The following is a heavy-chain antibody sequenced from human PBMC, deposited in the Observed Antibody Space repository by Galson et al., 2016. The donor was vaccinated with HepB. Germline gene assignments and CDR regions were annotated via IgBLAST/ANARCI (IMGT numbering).Heavy chain of an antibody. J-gene: IGHJ4*02. Sequence: SAKVSCKASGYTFTSYGISWVRQAPGQGLEWMGWISPYNGNTMYAQQLQGRVAMTTDTSTNTAYMELTSPRSDDTAVYYCVRDRKTFYYDRSGVWYLDYWGQGTQVTVSS. V-gene: IGHV1-18*04. CDR3: VRDRKTFYYDRSGVWYLDY. D-gene: IGHD3-22*01. CDR2: ISPYNGNT. CDR1: GYTFTSYG.